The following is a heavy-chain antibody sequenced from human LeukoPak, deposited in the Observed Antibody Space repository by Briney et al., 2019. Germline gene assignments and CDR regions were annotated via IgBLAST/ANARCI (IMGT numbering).Heavy chain of an antibody. CDR2: INHDGSEK. V-gene: IGHV3-7*01. CDR1: GFIFTNYF. CDR3: ATDRGWRTSGYYLYYFEY. D-gene: IGHD3-3*01. J-gene: IGHJ4*02. Sequence: GGSLRLSCEASGFIFTNYFMSWVRQAPGQGLEWVASINHDGSEKYYVDSVRGRFTISRDNTMNSLYLQMSSLRAEDTAVYYCATDRGWRTSGYYLYYFEYWGQGTLVTYSS.